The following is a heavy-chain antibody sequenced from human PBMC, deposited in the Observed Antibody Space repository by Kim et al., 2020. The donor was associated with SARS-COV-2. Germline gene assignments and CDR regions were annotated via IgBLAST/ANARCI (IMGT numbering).Heavy chain of an antibody. D-gene: IGHD6-13*01. CDR3: ARAWATDIAAAGIYYYYYMDV. V-gene: IGHV4-34*01. CDR2: INHSGST. J-gene: IGHJ6*03. CDR1: GGSFSGYY. Sequence: SETLSLTCAVYGGSFSGYYWSWIRQPPGKGLEGIGEINHSGSTNYNPSLKSRVTISVDTSKNQFSLKLSSVTAADTAVYYCARAWATDIAAAGIYYYYYMDVWGKGTTVTVSS.